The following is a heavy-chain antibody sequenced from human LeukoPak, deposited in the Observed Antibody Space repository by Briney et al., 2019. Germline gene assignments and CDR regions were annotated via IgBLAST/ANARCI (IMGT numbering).Heavy chain of an antibody. CDR3: ARGGCSSTSCHEYFQH. CDR2: TYPDDSDT. D-gene: IGHD2-2*01. V-gene: IGHV5-51*01. CDR1: GYSFTKYW. Sequence: PGESLKISCKGSGYSFTKYWVGWVRQTPGKGLEWMGFTYPDDSDTRYSPSFQGQVTISADKSISTAYLQWSSLKASDTAMYYCARGGCSSTSCHEYFQHWGQGTLVTVSS. J-gene: IGHJ1*01.